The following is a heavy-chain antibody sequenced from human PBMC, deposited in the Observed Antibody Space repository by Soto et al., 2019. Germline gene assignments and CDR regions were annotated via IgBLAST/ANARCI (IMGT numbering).Heavy chain of an antibody. CDR2: IKRKADGGTT. CDR1: GLALSDAW. V-gene: IGHV3-15*07. CDR3: TAHVSRAFEF. J-gene: IGHJ3*01. Sequence: EVQLEESGGGLVQPGESLRVSCAASGLALSDAWMNWVRQAPGKGPEWVGRIKRKADGGTTDYAATVKGRFTISRDDSKNTMYLQMNSLKSEDTGLYYCTAHVSRAFEFWGRGTMVIVSS.